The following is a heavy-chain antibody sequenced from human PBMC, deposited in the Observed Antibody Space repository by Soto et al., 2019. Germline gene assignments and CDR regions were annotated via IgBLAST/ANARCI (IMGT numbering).Heavy chain of an antibody. J-gene: IGHJ4*02. V-gene: IGHV4-4*02. CDR3: ARGRSSSWFDY. CDR2: IYHSGTT. CDR1: GGSISSSHW. D-gene: IGHD6-13*01. Sequence: QVQLQESGPGLVKPSGTLSLTCAVSGGSISSSHWWNWVRQPPGKGLEWIGEIYHSGTTSYNPSLKSRVTISVDKSKNQFSLKLISVTAEDTALYYCARGRSSSWFDYWGQGTLVTVSS.